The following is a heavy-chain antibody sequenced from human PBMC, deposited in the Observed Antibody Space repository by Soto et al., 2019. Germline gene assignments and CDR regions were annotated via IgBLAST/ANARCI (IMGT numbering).Heavy chain of an antibody. V-gene: IGHV1-24*01. Sequence: ASVKVSCKVSGYTLTELSMHWVRQAPGKGLEWMGGFDPEDGETIYAQKFQGRVTMTEDTSTDTAYMELSSLRSEDTAVYYCATDGASYCSSTSCSWAPFDYRGQGTLVTSPQ. J-gene: IGHJ4*02. CDR1: GYTLTELS. D-gene: IGHD2-2*01. CDR3: ATDGASYCSSTSCSWAPFDY. CDR2: FDPEDGET.